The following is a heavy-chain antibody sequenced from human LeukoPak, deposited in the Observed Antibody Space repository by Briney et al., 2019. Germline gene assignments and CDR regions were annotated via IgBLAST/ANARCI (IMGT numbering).Heavy chain of an antibody. V-gene: IGHV4-34*01. CDR3: ARVPSLRSGSYSPRNWFDP. Sequence: SETLSLTCAVYGGSFSGYYWSWIRQPPGKGLEWTGEINHSGSTNYNPSLKSRVTISVDTSKNQFSLKLSSVTAADTAVYYCARVPSLRSGSYSPRNWFDPWGQGTLVTVSS. CDR1: GGSFSGYY. CDR2: INHSGST. D-gene: IGHD3-10*01. J-gene: IGHJ5*02.